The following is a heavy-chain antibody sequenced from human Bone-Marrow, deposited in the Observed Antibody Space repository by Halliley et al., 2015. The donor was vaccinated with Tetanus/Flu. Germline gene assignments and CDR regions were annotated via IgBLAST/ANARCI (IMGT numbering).Heavy chain of an antibody. CDR2: ISGSGEPT. CDR1: GFTFRAYA. D-gene: IGHD3-10*01. Sequence: SLRLSCTASGFTFRAYAMSWVRQAPGKGLEWVAAISGSGEPTNYADSVKGRFTISRDNSRNTIYLQMDSLRAGDTAVYFSAKDHGAYGSPYGNGGFADWGQGTLVPVSS. V-gene: IGHV3-23*01. CDR3: AKDHGAYGSPYGNGGFAD. J-gene: IGHJ4*02.